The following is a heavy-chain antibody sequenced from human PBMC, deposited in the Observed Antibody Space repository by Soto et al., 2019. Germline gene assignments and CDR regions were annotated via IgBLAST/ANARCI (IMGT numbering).Heavy chain of an antibody. V-gene: IGHV1-2*04. CDR3: ARDGYYYYGMDV. CDR2: VNPNSGGT. CDR1: GYTFTGYY. J-gene: IGHJ6*02. Sequence: VASVKVSCKASGYTFTGYYMHWVRQAPGQGLEWMGWVNPNSGGTNYAQKFQGWVTMTRDTSISTAYMELSRLRSDDTAVYYCARDGYYYYGMDVWGQGTTVTVSS.